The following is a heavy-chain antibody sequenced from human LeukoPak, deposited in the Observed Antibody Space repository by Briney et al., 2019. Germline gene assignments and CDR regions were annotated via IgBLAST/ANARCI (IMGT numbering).Heavy chain of an antibody. J-gene: IGHJ4*02. D-gene: IGHD1-14*01. CDR3: ARHGTISSESYFDY. Sequence: PSETLSLTCTVSGGSISVYYWSWIRQPPGKGLEWIGYIHNSGRTNYNPSLKSRVTGFVDTSKNQVSLRLSSVTAADTAVYYCARHGTISSESYFDYWGQGALVTVSS. CDR2: IHNSGRT. V-gene: IGHV4-59*08. CDR1: GGSISVYY.